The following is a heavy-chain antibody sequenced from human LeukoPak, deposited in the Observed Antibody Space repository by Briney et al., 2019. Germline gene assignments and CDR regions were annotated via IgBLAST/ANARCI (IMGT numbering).Heavy chain of an antibody. CDR3: ARDQRSGYYGVNWFDP. CDR2: IYYSGST. D-gene: IGHD3-22*01. V-gene: IGHV4-39*07. Sequence: PETLSLTCTVSGGSISSSSYYWGWIRQPPGKGLEWIGSIYYSGSTYYNPSLKSRVTISVDTSKNQFSLKLSSVTAADTAVYYCARDQRSGYYGVNWFDPWGQGTLVTVSS. J-gene: IGHJ5*02. CDR1: GGSISSSSYY.